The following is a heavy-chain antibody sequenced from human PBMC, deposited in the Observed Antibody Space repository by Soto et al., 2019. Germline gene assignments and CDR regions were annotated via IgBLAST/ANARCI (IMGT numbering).Heavy chain of an antibody. D-gene: IGHD3-22*01. Sequence: GGSLRLSCAASGFTFSGSAMHWVRQASGKGLEWVGRIRSKANSYATAYAASVKGRFTISRDDSKNTAYLQMNSLKTEDTAVYFCTRSDYYDSSGYLSSIDYWGQGTLVTVSS. CDR1: GFTFSGSA. CDR2: IRSKANSYAT. J-gene: IGHJ4*02. V-gene: IGHV3-73*01. CDR3: TRSDYYDSSGYLSSIDY.